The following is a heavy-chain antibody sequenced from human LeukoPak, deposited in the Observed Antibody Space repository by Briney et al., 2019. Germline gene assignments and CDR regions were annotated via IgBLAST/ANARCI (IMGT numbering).Heavy chain of an antibody. CDR2: IWNDGSYK. Sequence: GGSLRLSCAASGFTFNVYGIHWVRQAPGKGLEWVAVIWNDGSYKYYADSVKGRFTISRDNSRSTLYLQMNSLRYDDTAVYYCARAVGPFDYWGQGTLVTVSS. V-gene: IGHV3-33*01. CDR3: ARAVGPFDY. D-gene: IGHD1-26*01. CDR1: GFTFNVYG. J-gene: IGHJ4*02.